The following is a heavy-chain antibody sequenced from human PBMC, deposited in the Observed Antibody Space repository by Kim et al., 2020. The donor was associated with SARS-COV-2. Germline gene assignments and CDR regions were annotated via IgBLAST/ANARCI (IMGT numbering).Heavy chain of an antibody. CDR3: ARDSNRHGGNPHSFFDY. J-gene: IGHJ4*02. CDR1: GDSVSSNSAA. CDR2: TYYRSKWYN. V-gene: IGHV6-1*01. D-gene: IGHD2-15*01. Sequence: SQTLSLTCAISGDSVSSNSAAWNWIRQSPSRGLEWLGRTYYRSKWYNDYAVSVKSRITINPDTSKNQFSLQLNSVTPEDTAVYYCARDSNRHGGNPHSFFDYWGQGTLVTVSS.